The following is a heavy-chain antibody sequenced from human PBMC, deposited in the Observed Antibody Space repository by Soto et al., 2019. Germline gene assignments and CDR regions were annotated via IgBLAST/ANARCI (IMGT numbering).Heavy chain of an antibody. CDR1: GFTFSTYA. J-gene: IGHJ4*02. Sequence: EVQLLESGGGLVQPGGSLRLSCAASGFTFSTYAMNWVRQAPGEGLEWVSGISDSGGSTYYADSVKGRFTISRDNSKNPMYLQMNSLRAEDTAVYYCAREYGSGSYYTGYWGQGTLVTVSS. CDR3: AREYGSGSYYTGY. CDR2: ISDSGGST. D-gene: IGHD3-10*01. V-gene: IGHV3-23*01.